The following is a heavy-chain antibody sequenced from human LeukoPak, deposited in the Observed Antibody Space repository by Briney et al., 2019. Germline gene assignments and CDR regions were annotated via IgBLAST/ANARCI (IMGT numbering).Heavy chain of an antibody. D-gene: IGHD6-13*01. V-gene: IGHV3-30-3*01. CDR2: ISYDGSNN. CDR1: GFTFSSYA. CDR3: ARAEQQLAGSFDY. Sequence: GGSLRLSCAASGFTFSSYAMHWVRQAPGKGLEWVAVISYDGSNNNYADSVKGRFTISRDNSKNTLYLQMNSLRAEDTAVYYCARAEQQLAGSFDYWGQGTLVTVSS. J-gene: IGHJ4*02.